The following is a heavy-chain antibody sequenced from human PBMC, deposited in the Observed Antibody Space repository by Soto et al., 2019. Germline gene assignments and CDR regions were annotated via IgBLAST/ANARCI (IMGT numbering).Heavy chain of an antibody. CDR3: AHRGYMYGNWDHGYFDY. Sequence: QITLKESGPTRVRPTQTLALTCTFSGFSLTTSGVGVGWIRKTPGKALEWLAVIYWDDDKRYSPSLKSRLTINKDTSKNPVVPTMADMDPVDTATYFCAHRGYMYGNWDHGYFDYWGQGTLVTVSS. CDR1: GFSLTTSGVG. CDR2: IYWDDDK. D-gene: IGHD5-18*01. V-gene: IGHV2-5*02. J-gene: IGHJ4*02.